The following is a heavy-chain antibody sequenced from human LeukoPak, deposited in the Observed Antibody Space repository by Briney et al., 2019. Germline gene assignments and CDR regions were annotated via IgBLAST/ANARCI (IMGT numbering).Heavy chain of an antibody. V-gene: IGHV3-48*04. CDR2: ISSSGSTI. CDR3: ARVGRGRQGYFDL. Sequence: QAGGSLRLSCAASGFTFSSYGMHWVRQAPGKGLEWVSYISSSGSTIYYADSVKGRFTISRDNAKNSLYLQMNSLRAEDTAVYYCARVGRGRQGYFDLWGRGTLVTVSS. J-gene: IGHJ2*01. CDR1: GFTFSSYG.